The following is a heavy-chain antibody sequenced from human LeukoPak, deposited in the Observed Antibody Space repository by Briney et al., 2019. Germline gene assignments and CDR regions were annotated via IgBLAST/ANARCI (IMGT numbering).Heavy chain of an antibody. CDR3: VRGTGY. Sequence: GGSLRLSCSVSGFTFSTYVMHWVRQAPGKGLEYVSAISSNGDNTYYADSVKGRFTISRDNSKNTLYLQMSSLRADDTAVYYCVRGTGYWGQGTLVTVYS. J-gene: IGHJ4*02. CDR1: GFTFSTYV. CDR2: ISSNGDNT. V-gene: IGHV3-64D*06.